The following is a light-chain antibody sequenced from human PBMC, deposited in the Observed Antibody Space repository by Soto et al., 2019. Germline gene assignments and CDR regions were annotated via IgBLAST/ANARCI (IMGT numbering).Light chain of an antibody. CDR1: QSVSSSY. CDR2: GAS. J-gene: IGKJ3*01. V-gene: IGKV3-20*01. CDR3: QQYGIT. Sequence: EIVLTQSPGTLSLSPGERATLSCRASQSVSSSYLAWYQQKPGQAPRLLIYGASSRATGIPDRFSGSGSGTDFTLTISRLEREDFAVYYCQQYGITVGPGTKVDIK.